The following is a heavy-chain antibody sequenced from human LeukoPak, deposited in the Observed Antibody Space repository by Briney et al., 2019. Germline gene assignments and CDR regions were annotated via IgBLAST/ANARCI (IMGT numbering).Heavy chain of an antibody. V-gene: IGHV3-48*04. J-gene: IGHJ4*02. D-gene: IGHD6-25*01. CDR3: VRAYSRGYSDDFDY. CDR1: GFTFSGYA. Sequence: PGGSLRLSCAASGFTFSGYAMSWVRLAPGKGLEWLSYISGDNGSIYYADSVRGRFTISRDNAKNSLYLQVNSLRGEDTAVYYCVRAYSRGYSDDFDYWGQGTLVTVSS. CDR2: ISGDNGSI.